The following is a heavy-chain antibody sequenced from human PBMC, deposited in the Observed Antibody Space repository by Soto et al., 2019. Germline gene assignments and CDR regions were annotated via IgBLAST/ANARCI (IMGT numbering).Heavy chain of an antibody. CDR2: IYWNDDK. V-gene: IGHV2-5*01. CDR3: AHRPSGWYLFDY. Sequence: QITLKESGPTLVRPTQTLTLTCTFSGFSLSTSGLGVGWIRQPPGKALEWIALIYWNDDKRYSPSLKARLTITKDNSKNQVVLTMTNMDPVDTATYYCAHRPSGWYLFDYWGQGTLVTVSS. CDR1: GFSLSTSGLG. J-gene: IGHJ4*02. D-gene: IGHD6-19*01.